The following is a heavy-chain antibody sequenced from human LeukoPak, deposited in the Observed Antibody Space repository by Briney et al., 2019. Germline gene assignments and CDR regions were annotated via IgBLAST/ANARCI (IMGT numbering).Heavy chain of an antibody. CDR3: ARGYGSGRPTIYYYYMDV. Sequence: ASVKVSCKASGYTFINSGISWVRQAPGQGLEWMGWVSAYDANTNYAQKLQGRLTMTTDRSTSTAYMELSSLRSEDTAVYYCARGYGSGRPTIYYYYMDVWGKGTTVTVSS. CDR2: VSAYDANT. D-gene: IGHD3-10*01. J-gene: IGHJ6*03. CDR1: GYTFINSG. V-gene: IGHV1-18*01.